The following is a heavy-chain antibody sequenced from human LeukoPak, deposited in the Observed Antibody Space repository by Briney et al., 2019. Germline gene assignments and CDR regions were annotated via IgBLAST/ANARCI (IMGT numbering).Heavy chain of an antibody. CDR2: INSDGSST. D-gene: IGHD2-21*02. J-gene: IGHJ4*02. CDR1: GFTFSSYW. Sequence: GGSLRLSCAASGFTFSSYWMHWVRQAPGKGLVWVSRINSDGSSTNYADSVKGRFTISRDNAKNTLYMQMNSLRAEDTAVYYCATGGSLPLGYWGQGTLVTVSS. V-gene: IGHV3-74*01. CDR3: ATGGSLPLGY.